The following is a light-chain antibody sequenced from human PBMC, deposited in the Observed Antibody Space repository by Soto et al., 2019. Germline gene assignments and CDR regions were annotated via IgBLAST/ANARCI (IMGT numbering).Light chain of an antibody. J-gene: IGKJ2*01. Sequence: EIVLTQSPVTLAVSPGERATLSCKTSQIVGTNLAWYQQKPGQAPRLLMYGAFIRAPGFPVRFRGTGYGSEFTLTISSLQSADGALYYCQQYDTCPYTFGQGTDLEIK. CDR1: QIVGTN. CDR2: GAF. CDR3: QQYDTCPYT. V-gene: IGKV3-15*01.